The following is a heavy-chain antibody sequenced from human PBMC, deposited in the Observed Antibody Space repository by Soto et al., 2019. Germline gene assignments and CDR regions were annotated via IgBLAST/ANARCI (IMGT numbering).Heavy chain of an antibody. J-gene: IGHJ6*02. CDR1: GYSFTSYW. Sequence: GESLKISCKGSGYSFTSYWISWVRQMPGKGLEWMGRIDPSDSYTNYSPSFQGHVTISADKSISTAYLQWSSLKASDTAMYYCASVLTGPETFYYGMDVWGQGTTVTVSS. D-gene: IGHD7-27*01. CDR3: ASVLTGPETFYYGMDV. V-gene: IGHV5-10-1*01. CDR2: IDPSDSYT.